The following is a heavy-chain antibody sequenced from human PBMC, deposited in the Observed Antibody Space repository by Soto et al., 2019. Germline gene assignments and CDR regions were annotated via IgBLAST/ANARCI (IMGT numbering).Heavy chain of an antibody. CDR1: EFTFNSYA. J-gene: IGHJ4*02. D-gene: IGHD4-17*01. CDR3: ETGTSRWHVFDY. V-gene: IGHV3-23*01. CDR2: ISGDAGYT. Sequence: QLLESGGGLVQPGGSLRLSCAASEFTFNSYAMSWVRQAPGKGLEWVSTISGDAGYTYYAASVKGRFTISRDNSKSALHLQMNSLRAEDTALSYCETGTSRWHVFDYWGQGTMVTVSS.